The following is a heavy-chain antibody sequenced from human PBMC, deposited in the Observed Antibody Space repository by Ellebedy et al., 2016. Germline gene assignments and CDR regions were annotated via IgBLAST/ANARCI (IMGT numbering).Heavy chain of an antibody. V-gene: IGHV3-7*03. D-gene: IGHD3-10*01. Sequence: ETLSLTCAVSGGSVSSSFWWSWVRQPTGKGLEWVANIKEDGSEKYYVDSVKGRFTISRDDAKKSLYLQMNSLRVEDTAVYYCATYRSEGESLDMWGQGTGVTVSS. CDR2: IKEDGSEK. J-gene: IGHJ3*02. CDR3: ATYRSEGESLDM. CDR1: GGSVSSSFW.